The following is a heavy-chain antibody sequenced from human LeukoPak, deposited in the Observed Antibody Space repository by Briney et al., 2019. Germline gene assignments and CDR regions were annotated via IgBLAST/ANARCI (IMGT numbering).Heavy chain of an antibody. J-gene: IGHJ4*02. V-gene: IGHV3-23*01. D-gene: IGHD3-3*01. CDR3: ASEIIFGSFDY. Sequence: PGGSLRLSCAASGFAFGSYGMSWVRQTPGMGLEWVSAITGSTRSTYYAEMVKGRFTISRDNSKNTLYLQMNSLRAEDTAVYYCASEIIFGSFDYWGQGTLVTVSS. CDR1: GFAFGSYG. CDR2: ITGSTRST.